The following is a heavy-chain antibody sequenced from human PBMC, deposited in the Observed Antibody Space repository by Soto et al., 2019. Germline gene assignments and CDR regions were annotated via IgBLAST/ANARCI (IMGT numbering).Heavy chain of an antibody. Sequence: EVDLVESGGGLAQPGRSLRLSCVASGFTFDDHGMHWVRQIPGRGLEWVEGISWNSGSIGYAESVKGRFTIFRDNAKNSLYLEMNGLREEDTALYYCVRDTSSGWQLIDLWGQGVQVSVSS. V-gene: IGHV3-9*01. CDR2: ISWNSGSI. CDR3: VRDTSSGWQLIDL. CDR1: GFTFDDHG. J-gene: IGHJ5*02. D-gene: IGHD3-9*01.